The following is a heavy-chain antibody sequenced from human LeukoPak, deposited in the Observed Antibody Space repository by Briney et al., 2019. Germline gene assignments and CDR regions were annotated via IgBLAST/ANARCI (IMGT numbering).Heavy chain of an antibody. D-gene: IGHD3-10*01. CDR1: GFTFSSYW. CDR3: TRDQYNDGPGDY. J-gene: IGHJ4*02. CDR2: IKQDGSEK. Sequence: GGSLRLSCAASGFTFSSYWMSWVRQAPGKGLEWVANIKQDGSEKNYVDSAKGRFTVSRDNGKNSLYLQMNSLRAEDTAVYYCTRDQYNDGPGDYWGQGTLVTVSS. V-gene: IGHV3-7*01.